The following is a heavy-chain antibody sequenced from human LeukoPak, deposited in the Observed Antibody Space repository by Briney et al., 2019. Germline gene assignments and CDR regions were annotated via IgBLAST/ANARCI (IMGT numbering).Heavy chain of an antibody. D-gene: IGHD2-21*02. CDR3: ARTTHCGGDCYSFDY. CDR1: GFSLITSGMS. CDR2: IDWCDDK. Sequence: GSGPTLVNPTQTLTLTCTFSGFSLITSGMSVSWIRQTPGKALEWLARIDWCDDKYYSTSLKTRHTISKDTAKNQGVLTMTNRDPVDTATFYCARTTHCGGDCYSFDYWGQGTLVIVSS. V-gene: IGHV2-70*11. J-gene: IGHJ4*02.